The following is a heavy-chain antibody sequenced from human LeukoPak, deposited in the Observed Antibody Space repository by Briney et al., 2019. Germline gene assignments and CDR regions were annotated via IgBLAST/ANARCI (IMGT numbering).Heavy chain of an antibody. V-gene: IGHV1-24*01. CDR2: FDPEDGET. CDR1: GYTLTELS. D-gene: IGHD4-11*01. J-gene: IGHJ4*02. Sequence: ASVKVSCKVSGYTLTELSMHWVRQAPGKGLEWMGGFDPEDGETIYAQKFQGRVTMTKDTSTDTAYMELSSLRSEDTAVYYCAGERVGLQSNWGQGTLVTVSS. CDR3: AGERVGLQSN.